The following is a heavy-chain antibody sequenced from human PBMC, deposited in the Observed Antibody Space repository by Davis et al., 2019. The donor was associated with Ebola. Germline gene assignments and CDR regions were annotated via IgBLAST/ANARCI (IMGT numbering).Heavy chain of an antibody. J-gene: IGHJ6*02. CDR3: AKWFGEFTYYYYGMDL. CDR2: IWYDGNNK. CDR1: GFTFSRYG. V-gene: IGHV3-33*06. D-gene: IGHD3-10*01. Sequence: PGGSLRLSCAASGFTFSRYGMHWVRQAPGKGLEWVAVIWYDGNNKYYADSVKGRFTISRDNSKNTVYLQMNSLRAEDSAVYYCAKWFGEFTYYYYGMDLWGQGTTVTVSS.